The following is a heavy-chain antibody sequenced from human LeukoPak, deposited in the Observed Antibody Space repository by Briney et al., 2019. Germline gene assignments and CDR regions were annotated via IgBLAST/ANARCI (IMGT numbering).Heavy chain of an antibody. CDR3: ARDMILGF. D-gene: IGHD3-16*01. CDR2: INTNTGNP. J-gene: IGHJ4*02. Sequence: ASVKVTLKASGYTFTIYAKDLERHPPAQGLEWMGWINTNTGNPTYAQGFTGRFVFSLDASVSTAYLQISSLKAEETAVYYCARDMILGFWGQGTVVSVSS. CDR1: GYTFTIYA. V-gene: IGHV7-4-1*02.